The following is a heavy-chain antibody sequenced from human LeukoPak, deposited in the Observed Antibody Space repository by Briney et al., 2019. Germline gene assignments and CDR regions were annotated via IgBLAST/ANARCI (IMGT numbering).Heavy chain of an antibody. J-gene: IGHJ4*02. CDR3: ARDLRAFCGGECAFHY. Sequence: PGGSLRLSCAASGFTVSSNYMSWVRQASGKGLEWVSSISSGSTYIYYADSVKGRFTVSRDNAQNSLYLQMNSLRAEDTAVYYCARDLRAFCGGECAFHYWGQGTLVTVSS. D-gene: IGHD2-21*01. CDR2: ISSGSTYI. CDR1: GFTVSSNY. V-gene: IGHV3-21*01.